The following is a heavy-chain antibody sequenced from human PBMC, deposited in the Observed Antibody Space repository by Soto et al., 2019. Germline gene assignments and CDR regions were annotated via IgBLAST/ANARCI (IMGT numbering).Heavy chain of an antibody. J-gene: IGHJ6*02. V-gene: IGHV3-53*02. CDR2: IYSGGMT. D-gene: IGHD3-16*01. Sequence: EVQLVETGGGLIQRGGSLRLSCTASGLTVSSNYMTWVRQAPGQGLEWISVIYSGGMTHYADAVKGRFTISRDNSKNTVYLQMNDLRVDDTAVYYCARDALLSEYYVQQPYGMDVWGQGTTVTVSS. CDR1: GLTVSSNY. CDR3: ARDALLSEYYVQQPYGMDV.